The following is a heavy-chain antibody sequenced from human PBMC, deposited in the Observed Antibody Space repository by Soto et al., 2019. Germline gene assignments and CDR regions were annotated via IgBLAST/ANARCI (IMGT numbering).Heavy chain of an antibody. CDR3: ARSRVGFILFLGS. D-gene: IGHD3-16*01. CDR2: IYYSGST. CDR1: GGSISSGGYY. Sequence: PSETLSLTCAVSGGSISSGGYYWSWIRQHPGKGLEWIGYIYYSGSTYYNPSLKSRVTISVDTSKNQFSLKLSSVTAADTAVYYCARSRVGFILFLGSWGQGTLVTVSS. J-gene: IGHJ5*02. V-gene: IGHV4-31*11.